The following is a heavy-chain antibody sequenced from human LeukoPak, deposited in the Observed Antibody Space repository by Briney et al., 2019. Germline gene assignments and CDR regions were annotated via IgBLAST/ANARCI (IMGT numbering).Heavy chain of an antibody. V-gene: IGHV3-64D*09. J-gene: IGHJ4*02. CDR1: GFTFSGYA. CDR3: VKSSSTWYIFDS. Sequence: GGSLRLSCSASGFTFSGYAMHWVRQAPGKGLQYVSVIISNGDSTYYSDSVKGRFTISRDNSKNTLYLQMSSLRVDDTAIYYCVKSSSTWYIFDSWGQGTLVTVAS. D-gene: IGHD6-13*01. CDR2: IISNGDST.